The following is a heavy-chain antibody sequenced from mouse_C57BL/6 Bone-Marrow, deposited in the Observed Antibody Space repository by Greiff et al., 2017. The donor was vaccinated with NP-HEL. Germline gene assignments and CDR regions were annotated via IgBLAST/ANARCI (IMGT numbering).Heavy chain of an antibody. CDR1: GFTFSDYG. CDR3: ARKYSNYYYYAMDY. V-gene: IGHV5-17*01. CDR2: ISSGSSTI. D-gene: IGHD2-5*01. J-gene: IGHJ4*01. Sequence: EVQLQQSGGGLVKPGGSLKLSCAASGFTFSDYGMHWVRQAPEKGLEWVAYISSGSSTIYYADTVKGRFTISRDNAKNTLFLQMTSLRSEDTAMYYCARKYSNYYYYAMDYWGQGTSVTVSS.